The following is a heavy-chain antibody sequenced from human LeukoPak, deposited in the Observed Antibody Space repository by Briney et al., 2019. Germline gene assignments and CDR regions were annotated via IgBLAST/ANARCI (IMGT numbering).Heavy chain of an antibody. CDR1: GGSISSYY. V-gene: IGHV4-59*01. D-gene: IGHD2-21*02. CDR2: IYYSGSF. Sequence: SETLSLTCTVSGGSISSYYWSWIRQPPGKGLEWIGYIYYSGSFNYNPSLKSRVTISVDTSKNQFSLKMNSVTAADTAVYYCAREGLLCGGHCYRDAFHIWGQGTMVTVSS. CDR3: AREGLLCGGHCYRDAFHI. J-gene: IGHJ3*02.